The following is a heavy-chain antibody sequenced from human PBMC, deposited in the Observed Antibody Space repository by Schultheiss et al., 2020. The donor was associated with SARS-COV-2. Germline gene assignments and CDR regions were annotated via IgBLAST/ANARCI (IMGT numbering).Heavy chain of an antibody. V-gene: IGHV3-74*01. CDR2: INSDGSST. D-gene: IGHD6-13*01. Sequence: GGSLRLSCAASGFTFSSCGMHWVRQAPGKGLVWVSRINSDGSSTSYADSVKGRFTISRDNAKNTLYLQMNSLRAEDTAVYYCAREAAAGTRYYYGMDVWGQGTTVTVSS. CDR1: GFTFSSCG. CDR3: AREAAAGTRYYYGMDV. J-gene: IGHJ6*02.